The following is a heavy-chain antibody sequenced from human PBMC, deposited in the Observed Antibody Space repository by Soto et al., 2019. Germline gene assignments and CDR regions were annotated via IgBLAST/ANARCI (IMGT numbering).Heavy chain of an antibody. CDR2: IHYNGNT. V-gene: IGHV4-59*01. Sequence: QVQLQVSAPGLVKPSETLSLTCTVSGDSISAYSWSWDRQPPGKGLEWIGNIHYNGNTKYNPSLKSRVTMSVDTSKNQFSLKLISVTAADTAKYFCAREGNLGRWLQPLDFWGQGTLVTVSS. D-gene: IGHD5-12*01. J-gene: IGHJ4*02. CDR1: GDSISAYS. CDR3: AREGNLGRWLQPLDF.